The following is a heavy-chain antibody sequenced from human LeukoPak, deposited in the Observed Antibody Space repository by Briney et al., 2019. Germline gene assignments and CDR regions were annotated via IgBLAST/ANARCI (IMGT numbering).Heavy chain of an antibody. CDR3: ARETYDSSGYYYFDYYYGMDV. J-gene: IGHJ6*02. CDR1: GGSISSGGYY. Sequence: PSETLSLTCTVSGGSISSGGYYWSWIRQHPGKGLEWIGYIYYSGSTYYNPSLKSRVTISVDTSKNQFSLKLSSVTAADTAVYYCARETYDSSGYYYFDYYYGMDVWGQGTTVTVSS. CDR2: IYYSGST. D-gene: IGHD3-22*01. V-gene: IGHV4-31*03.